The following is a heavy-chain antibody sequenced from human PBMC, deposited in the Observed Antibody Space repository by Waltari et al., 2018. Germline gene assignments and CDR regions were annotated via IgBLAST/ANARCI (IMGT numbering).Heavy chain of an antibody. D-gene: IGHD3-10*01. V-gene: IGHV4-59*01. CDR2: IYYRGST. J-gene: IGHJ4*02. CDR1: GGSISSYY. CDR3: ARGYGFYYFDY. Sequence: QVQLQESGPGLVKPSETLSLTCTVSGGSISSYYWSWIRQPPGKGLEWIGYIYYRGSTNYNPSLKSRVTISVDTSKNQFSLKLSSVTAADTAVYYCARGYGFYYFDYWGQGTLVTVSS.